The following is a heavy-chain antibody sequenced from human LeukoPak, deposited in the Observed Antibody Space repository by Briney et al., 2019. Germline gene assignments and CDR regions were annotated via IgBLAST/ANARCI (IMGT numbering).Heavy chain of an antibody. CDR3: ARDYRRFSEWLSPDAFPK. Sequence: ASVTVSCTSSGYAFSNYGITWVRQAPGQGLEWMGLIAPESDNTNYAQKFWGRVTMTTDTSTNTAYMELRSLSPDDTAVYYCARDYRRFSEWLSPDAFPKWGQGTMVTVSS. V-gene: IGHV1-18*01. CDR2: IAPESDNT. J-gene: IGHJ3*02. D-gene: IGHD3-3*01. CDR1: GYAFSNYG.